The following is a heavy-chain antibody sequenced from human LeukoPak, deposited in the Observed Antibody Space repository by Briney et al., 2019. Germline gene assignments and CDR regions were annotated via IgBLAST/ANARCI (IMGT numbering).Heavy chain of an antibody. CDR2: IYYSGST. J-gene: IGHJ4*02. D-gene: IGHD6-19*01. CDR3: AAVRIAVAGTPQFDY. Sequence: SETLSLTRTVSGGSISSYYWSWIRQPPGKGLEWIGYIYYSGSTNYNPSLKSRVTISVDTSKNQFSLKLSSVTAADTAVYYCAAVRIAVAGTPQFDYWGQGTLVTVSS. CDR1: GGSISSYY. V-gene: IGHV4-59*01.